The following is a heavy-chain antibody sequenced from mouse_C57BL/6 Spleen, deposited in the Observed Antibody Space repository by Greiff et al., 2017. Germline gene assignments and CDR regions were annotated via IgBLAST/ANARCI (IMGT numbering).Heavy chain of an antibody. J-gene: IGHJ3*01. CDR2: IRNKANGYTT. CDR3: ARFGIGFAY. D-gene: IGHD4-1*01. CDR1: GFTFTDYY. Sequence: EVKVVESGGGLVQPGGSLSLSCAASGFTFTDYYMSWVRQPPGKALEWLGFIRNKANGYTTEYSASVKGRFTISRDNSQSTLYLQMNALRAEDSATYYCARFGIGFAYWGQGTLVTVSA. V-gene: IGHV7-3*01.